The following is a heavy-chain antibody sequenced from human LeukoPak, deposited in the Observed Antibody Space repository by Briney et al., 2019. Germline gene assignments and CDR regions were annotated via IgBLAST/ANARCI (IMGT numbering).Heavy chain of an antibody. CDR2: INHSGST. V-gene: IGHV4-34*01. CDR1: GGSFSGYY. D-gene: IGHD3-3*01. CDR3: ARGRDYDFWSGYYRWFDP. J-gene: IGHJ5*02. Sequence: SETLSLTCAVYGGSFSGYYWSWIRQPPGKGLAWIGEINHSGSTNYNPSLKSRVTISVDTSKKQFSLKLSSVTAADTAVYYCARGRDYDFWSGYYRWFDPWGQGTLVTVSS.